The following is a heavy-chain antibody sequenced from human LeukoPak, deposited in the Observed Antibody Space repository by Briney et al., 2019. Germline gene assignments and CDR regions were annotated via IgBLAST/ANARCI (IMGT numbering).Heavy chain of an antibody. J-gene: IGHJ4*02. Sequence: ASVKVSCKASGYTFTSYGISWVRQAPGQGLEWMGWISAYNGNTNYARKLQGRVTMTTDTSTSTAYMELRSLRSDDTAVYYCANTHGRASIVGATSNFDYWGQGTLVTVSS. CDR2: ISAYNGNT. CDR1: GYTFTSYG. D-gene: IGHD1-26*01. V-gene: IGHV1-18*01. CDR3: ANTHGRASIVGATSNFDY.